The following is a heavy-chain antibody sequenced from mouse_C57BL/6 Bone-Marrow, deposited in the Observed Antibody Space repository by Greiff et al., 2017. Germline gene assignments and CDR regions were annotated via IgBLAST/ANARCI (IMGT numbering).Heavy chain of an antibody. Sequence: QVQLQQPGAELVKPGASVKLSCKASGYNFTSYWMHWVKQRPGQGLEWIGMIHPNSGSTNYNEKFKSKATLTVDKSSSTAYMQLSSLTSEDSAVYYCARDYDYDGLFAYCGQVTLVTVSA. CDR3: ARDYDYDGLFAY. D-gene: IGHD2-4*01. J-gene: IGHJ3*01. CDR1: GYNFTSYW. CDR2: IHPNSGST. V-gene: IGHV1-64*01.